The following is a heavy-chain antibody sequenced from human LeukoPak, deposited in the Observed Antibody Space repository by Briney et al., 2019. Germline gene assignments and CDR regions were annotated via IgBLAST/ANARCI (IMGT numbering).Heavy chain of an antibody. CDR1: GGSISSYY. CDR2: IYYSGST. V-gene: IGHV4-59*01. CDR3: ARFSGSTAAFDI. Sequence: SETLSLTCTVSGGSISSYYWSWIRQPPGKGLEWIGYIYYSGSTNYNPSLKSRVTISVDTSKNQFSLKLSSVTAADTAVYYCARFSGSTAAFDIWGQGTTVTVSS. J-gene: IGHJ3*02.